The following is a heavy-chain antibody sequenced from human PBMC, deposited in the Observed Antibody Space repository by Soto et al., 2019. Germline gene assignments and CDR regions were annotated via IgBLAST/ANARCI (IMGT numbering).Heavy chain of an antibody. V-gene: IGHV2-26*01. CDR3: ARTLEMRNGMDV. J-gene: IGHJ6*02. Sequence: QVTLKESGPVLVKPTETLTLTCTVSGGSLIKDKMGVSWIRQPPGKALEWLAYILSSDEKSYSTSLKRRLSISTDASKTQVVLTMTNMGPVDTGTYFCARTLEMRNGMDVWGQGTTVTVSS. CDR2: ILSSDEK. CDR1: GGSLIKDKMG.